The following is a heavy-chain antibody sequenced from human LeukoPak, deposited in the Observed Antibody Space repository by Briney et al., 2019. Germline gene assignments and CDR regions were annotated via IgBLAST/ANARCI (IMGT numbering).Heavy chain of an antibody. D-gene: IGHD2-8*01. CDR2: IHLSGRT. J-gene: IGHJ4*02. Sequence: PSETLSLTCGVSGGSITSTNWWSWVRPPPGQGLEWIGEIHLSGRTNYNPSLNSRVTLAVDTSRNHLSLNLTSVTAADTAVYYCTRENGAFSPFGYWGQGTLVTVPP. CDR1: GGSITSTNW. V-gene: IGHV4-4*02. CDR3: TRENGAFSPFGY.